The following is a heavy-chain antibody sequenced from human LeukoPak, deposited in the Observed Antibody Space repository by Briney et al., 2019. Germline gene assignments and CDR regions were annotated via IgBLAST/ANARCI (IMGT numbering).Heavy chain of an antibody. Sequence: SVKVSCKASGGTFSSYAISWVRQAPGQGLEWMGRIIPILGIANYAQKFQGRVTITADKSTSTAYMELSSLRSEDTAVYYCASVATPSSHFQHWGQGTLVTVSS. V-gene: IGHV1-69*04. D-gene: IGHD4-23*01. CDR2: IIPILGIA. CDR1: GGTFSSYA. CDR3: ASVATPSSHFQH. J-gene: IGHJ1*01.